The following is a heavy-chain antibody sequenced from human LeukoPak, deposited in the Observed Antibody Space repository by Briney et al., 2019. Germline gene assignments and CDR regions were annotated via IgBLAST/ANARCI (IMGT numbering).Heavy chain of an antibody. CDR3: ARHWPSVVVYNWFDP. D-gene: IGHD2-15*01. CDR2: IYYSGST. CDR1: GGSISSSSYY. Sequence: SETPSLTCTVSGGSISSSSYYWGWIRQPPGKGLEWIGSIYYSGSTYYNPSLKSRVTISVDTSKNQFSLKLSSVTAADTAVYYCARHWPSVVVYNWFDPWGQGTLVTVSS. V-gene: IGHV4-39*07. J-gene: IGHJ5*02.